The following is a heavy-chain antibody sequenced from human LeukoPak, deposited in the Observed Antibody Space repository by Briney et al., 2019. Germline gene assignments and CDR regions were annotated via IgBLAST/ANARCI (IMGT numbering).Heavy chain of an antibody. J-gene: IGHJ4*02. CDR1: GGSISSGGYY. Sequence: SETLSLTYTVSGGSISSGGYYWSWIRQHPGKGLEWLGSIFSSASTIYNPSLKSRVIISVDTTKNQFSLKLTSVTAADTAVYYCARDFTGGSFDYWGQGTLVTVSS. D-gene: IGHD2-8*02. CDR2: IFSSAST. CDR3: ARDFTGGSFDY. V-gene: IGHV4-31*03.